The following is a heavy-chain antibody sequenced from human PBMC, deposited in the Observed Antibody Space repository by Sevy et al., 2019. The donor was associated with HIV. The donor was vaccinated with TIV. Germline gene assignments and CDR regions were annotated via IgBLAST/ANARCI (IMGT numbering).Heavy chain of an antibody. CDR1: GYTFLTYG. Sequence: ASVKVSCQASGYTFLTYGVSWVRQAPGQGLEWMGWIGVSHGNTKYSQNLQGRATVTADKSTFTAYLEMRSLTYDDTAMYYCVRDGWGGSHYPDVFNVWGQGTMVTVSS. J-gene: IGHJ3*01. V-gene: IGHV1-18*01. CDR2: IGVSHGNT. D-gene: IGHD1-26*01. CDR3: VRDGWGGSHYPDVFNV.